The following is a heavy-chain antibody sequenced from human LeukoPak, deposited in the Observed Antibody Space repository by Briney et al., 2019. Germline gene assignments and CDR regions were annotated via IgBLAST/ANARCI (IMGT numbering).Heavy chain of an antibody. Sequence: GGSLRLSCTASGFSFSGHWMHWARHLPGKGLVWVSRISPTGSTTSYADSVKGRFTVSRDNAKNTLYLQVNNLRAEDTAVYYCARGPNSNWSGLDFWGQGTLLSVSS. V-gene: IGHV3-74*01. CDR2: ISPTGSTT. CDR3: ARGPNSNWSGLDF. CDR1: GFSFSGHW. J-gene: IGHJ4*02. D-gene: IGHD6-6*01.